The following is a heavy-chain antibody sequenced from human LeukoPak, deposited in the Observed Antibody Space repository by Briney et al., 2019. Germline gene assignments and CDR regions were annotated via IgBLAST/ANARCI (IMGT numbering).Heavy chain of an antibody. CDR1: GFTFNDHS. V-gene: IGHV3-72*01. D-gene: IGHD2-2*01. J-gene: IGHJ5*02. Sequence: GGSLRLSCAASGFTFNDHSMDWVRQAPGKGLEWVGRTSNRANNYNTQYAASVTGRFTILRDDLQNSLYLQMNSLKTEDTAVYYCARESSLVAFCSSINCLKPVWFDPWGQGTLVTVSS. CDR3: ARESSLVAFCSSINCLKPVWFDP. CDR2: TSNRANNYNT.